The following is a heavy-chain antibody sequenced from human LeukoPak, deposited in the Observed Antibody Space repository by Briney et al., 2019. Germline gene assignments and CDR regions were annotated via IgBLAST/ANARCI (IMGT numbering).Heavy chain of an antibody. D-gene: IGHD6-19*01. CDR3: ARDRQWLLTYGMDV. CDR2: ISSSGSTI. V-gene: IGHV3-48*03. CDR1: GFTFSSYE. J-gene: IGHJ6*02. Sequence: SLRLSRAASGFTFSSYEMNWVRQAPGKGLEWVSYISSSGSTIYYADSVKGRFTISRDNAKNSLYLQMNSLRAEDTAVYYCARDRQWLLTYGMDVWGQGTTVTVSS.